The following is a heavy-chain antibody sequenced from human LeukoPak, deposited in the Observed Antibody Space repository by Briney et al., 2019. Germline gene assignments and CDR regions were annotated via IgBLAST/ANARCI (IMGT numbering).Heavy chain of an antibody. Sequence: GASVKVSCKASGGTFSSYAISWVRQAPGQGLEWMGWINTNTGNPTYAQGFTGRFVFSLDTSVSTAYLQISSLKAEDTAVYYCARSDYYYDSSGYYPVIDYWGQGTLVTVSS. CDR2: INTNTGNP. J-gene: IGHJ4*02. V-gene: IGHV7-4-1*02. D-gene: IGHD3-22*01. CDR1: GGTFSSYA. CDR3: ARSDYYYDSSGYYPVIDY.